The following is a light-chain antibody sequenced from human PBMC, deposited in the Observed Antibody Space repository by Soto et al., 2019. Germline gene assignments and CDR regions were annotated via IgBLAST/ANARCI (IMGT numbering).Light chain of an antibody. CDR2: GAS. J-gene: IGKJ2*01. Sequence: EIVMTQSPATLSVSPGERATLSCRASPSVSSNLAWYQQKPGQAPRLLIYGASTRATGIPARFSGRGSGTEFTLTISSLQSEDFAVYYCQQYNNWPYTFGQGTKLEIK. V-gene: IGKV3-15*01. CDR1: PSVSSN. CDR3: QQYNNWPYT.